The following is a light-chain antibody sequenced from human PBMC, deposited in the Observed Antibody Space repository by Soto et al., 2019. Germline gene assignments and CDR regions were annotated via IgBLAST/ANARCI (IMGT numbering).Light chain of an antibody. V-gene: IGKV1-5*03. J-gene: IGKJ2*01. CDR2: KAS. Sequence: DIQMTQSTSTLSASVGDRVTITCRASQSINSWLAWYQQKPGKAPKLLIYKASSLESGVPSRFTGSGSGTEFTLTISSLQPDDFATYYCQQYDSYPYTFGQGNKLEIK. CDR1: QSINSW. CDR3: QQYDSYPYT.